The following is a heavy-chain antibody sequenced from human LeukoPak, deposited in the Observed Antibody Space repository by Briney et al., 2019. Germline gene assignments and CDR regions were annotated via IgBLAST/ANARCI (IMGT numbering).Heavy chain of an antibody. V-gene: IGHV3-7*01. CDR3: ARGVFATGWYPDNFDY. Sequence: PGGSLRLSCAASGFGFSDYWMSWVRQAPGKGLEGVANVNQAGSDKYYMDSVKGRFTISRGNPENSLYLQMNSLRAEDTAVYYCARGVFATGWYPDNFDYWGQGTLVTVSS. J-gene: IGHJ4*02. D-gene: IGHD6-19*01. CDR2: VNQAGSDK. CDR1: GFGFSDYW.